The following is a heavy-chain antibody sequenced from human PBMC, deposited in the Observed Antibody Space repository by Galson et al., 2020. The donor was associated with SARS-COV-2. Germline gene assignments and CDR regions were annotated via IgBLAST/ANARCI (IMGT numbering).Heavy chain of an antibody. CDR1: GGSISSYY. V-gene: IGHV4-59*01. CDR3: ARAEITMVRGVIRWWFDP. D-gene: IGHD3-10*01. J-gene: IGHJ5*02. Sequence: SQTLSLTCTVSGGSISSYYWSWIRQPPGKGLEWIGYIYYSGSTNYNPSLKSRVTISVDTSKNQFSLKLSSVTAADTAVYYCARAEITMVRGVIRWWFDPWGQGTLVTVSS. CDR2: IYYSGST.